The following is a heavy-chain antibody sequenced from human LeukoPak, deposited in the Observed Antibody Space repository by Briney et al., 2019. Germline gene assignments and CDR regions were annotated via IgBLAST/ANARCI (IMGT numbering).Heavy chain of an antibody. Sequence: SSETLSLTCTVSGGSIDSYYWSWIRQPPGKGLEWIGYIYYSGSTNYSPSLKSRVTISVDTSKNQFSLKLSSVTAADTAVYYCARTPRHDILTGYYFDYWGQGTLVTVSS. V-gene: IGHV4-59*01. CDR3: ARTPRHDILTGYYFDY. J-gene: IGHJ4*02. CDR2: IYYSGST. D-gene: IGHD3-9*01. CDR1: GGSIDSYY.